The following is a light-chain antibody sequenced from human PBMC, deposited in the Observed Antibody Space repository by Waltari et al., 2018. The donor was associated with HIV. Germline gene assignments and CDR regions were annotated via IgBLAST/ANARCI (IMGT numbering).Light chain of an antibody. CDR1: TGPVTSGHY. CDR2: DTI. Sequence: QAVVTQEPSLTVSPGGTVTPTCGPSTGPVTSGHYPYWFQQKPGQAPRTLIYDTITKHSWTPARFSGSLLGGKAALTLSGAQPEDEAEYYCLLSYSGAWVFGGGTKLTVL. CDR3: LLSYSGAWV. V-gene: IGLV7-46*01. J-gene: IGLJ3*02.